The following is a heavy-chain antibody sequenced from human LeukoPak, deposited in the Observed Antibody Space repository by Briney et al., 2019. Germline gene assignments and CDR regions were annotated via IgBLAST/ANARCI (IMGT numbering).Heavy chain of an antibody. CDR1: GFTFSSYA. CDR3: AKNWND. V-gene: IGHV3-23*01. D-gene: IGHD1-1*01. Sequence: GGSLRLSCAASGFTFSSYAMSWVRQAPGKGLEWVSAITSNGGYTYFADSVKGRFTISRDNSKNTLYLQMNSLRADDTAVYFCAKNWNDWGQGTLVTISS. CDR2: ITSNGGYT. J-gene: IGHJ4*02.